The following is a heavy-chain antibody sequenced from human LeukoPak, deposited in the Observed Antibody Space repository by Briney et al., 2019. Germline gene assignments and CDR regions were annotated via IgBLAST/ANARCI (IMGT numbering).Heavy chain of an antibody. CDR3: VKVAKYYYGSETYYFFEH. J-gene: IGHJ4*02. V-gene: IGHV3-30*18. Sequence: GGSLRLSCAASGFTFSTYGMHWVRQAPGKGLERVAVVSNDGRDKYYGDSVKGRFTISRDNAKNSLDLQMNSLRVEDTAIYYCVKVAKYYYGSETYYFFEHWGQGTPVTASS. CDR2: VSNDGRDK. CDR1: GFTFSTYG. D-gene: IGHD3-10*01.